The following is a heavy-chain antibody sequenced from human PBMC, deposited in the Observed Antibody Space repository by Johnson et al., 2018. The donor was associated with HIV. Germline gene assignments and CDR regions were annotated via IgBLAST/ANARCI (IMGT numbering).Heavy chain of an antibody. D-gene: IGHD6-6*01. CDR1: GFTFSSYG. CDR3: ARVWEKDSSSSWGAFDI. CDR2: ISYDGSNK. Sequence: QVQLVESGGGVARPGGSLRLSCAASGFTFSSYGMHWVRQAPGKGLEWVAVISYDGSNKYYADSVKGRFTISRDNSKNTLYLQMNSLRAEDTAVYYCARVWEKDSSSSWGAFDIWGQGTIVTVSS. V-gene: IGHV3-30*03. J-gene: IGHJ3*02.